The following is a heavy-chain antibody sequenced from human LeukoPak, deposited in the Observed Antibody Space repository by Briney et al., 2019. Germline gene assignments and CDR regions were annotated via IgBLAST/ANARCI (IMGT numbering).Heavy chain of an antibody. CDR3: AGHHPRNTVDF. D-gene: IGHD2-8*02. Sequence: PSETLSLTCTVSGGSISSYYWSWIRLPPGKGLEWIAYSSDIGSINYNPSLKIRVTISLDTSKNQLSLKLRSVTAADTAVYYCAGHHPRNTVDFWGQGTLVTVSS. J-gene: IGHJ4*02. V-gene: IGHV4-59*08. CDR1: GGSISSYY. CDR2: SSDIGSI.